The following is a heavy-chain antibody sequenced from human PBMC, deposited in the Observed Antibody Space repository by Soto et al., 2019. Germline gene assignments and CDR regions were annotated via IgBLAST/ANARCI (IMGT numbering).Heavy chain of an antibody. D-gene: IGHD5-12*01. V-gene: IGHV2-5*01. CDR2: IYYNDDR. CDR1: GFSFTTAGVA. J-gene: IGHJ4*02. Sequence: SGPTLVNPTQTLTLTCTFSGFSFTTAGVAVGWILQTPGGALEWRTLIYYNDDRRFSPSLKTRLTITGETSKNQVVLSLTNVDPGDTATYFCAQSDGGYEIIYFDFWGQGNPVTVAS. CDR3: AQSDGGYEIIYFDF.